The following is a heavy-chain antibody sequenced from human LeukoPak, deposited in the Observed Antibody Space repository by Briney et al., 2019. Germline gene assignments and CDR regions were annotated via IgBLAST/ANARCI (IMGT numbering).Heavy chain of an antibody. D-gene: IGHD3-16*01. CDR2: IRSTGSTT. J-gene: IGHJ4*02. Sequence: PGGSLRLSCAASGFTFSSYSMNWVRQAPGKGLEWVSYIRSTGSTTYHADSVKGRFTISRDNAKNTLYLQMNSLRVEDTAVYYCATHSGGYWGQGTLVTVSS. CDR3: ATHSGGY. V-gene: IGHV3-48*01. CDR1: GFTFSSYS.